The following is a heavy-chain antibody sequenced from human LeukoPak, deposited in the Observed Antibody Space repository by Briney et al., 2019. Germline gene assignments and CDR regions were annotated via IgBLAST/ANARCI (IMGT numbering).Heavy chain of an antibody. D-gene: IGHD6-19*01. J-gene: IGHJ4*02. V-gene: IGHV3-9*01. Sequence: GRSLRLSCAASGFKFDAKAMHWVRQAPGKVLEWVAGISWNSGSIGYVDSVKGRLTVSRDNAKNSLYLQMNSLRVEDAAVYYCTRDSGRFRLDYWGQGILVAVSS. CDR3: TRDSGRFRLDY. CDR1: GFKFDAKA. CDR2: ISWNSGSI.